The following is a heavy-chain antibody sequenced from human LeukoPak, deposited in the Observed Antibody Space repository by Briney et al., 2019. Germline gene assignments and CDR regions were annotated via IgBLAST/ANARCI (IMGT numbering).Heavy chain of an antibody. CDR1: GFTFSSYS. CDR3: ARLLMVVAATPDY. Sequence: GGSLRLSCAASGFTFSSYSMNWVRQAPGKGLEWVSSISSSSSYIYYADSVKGRFTISRDNAKNSLYLQMNSLRAEDTAVYYCARLLMVVAATPDYWGQGTPVTVSS. J-gene: IGHJ4*02. V-gene: IGHV3-21*01. D-gene: IGHD2-15*01. CDR2: ISSSSSYI.